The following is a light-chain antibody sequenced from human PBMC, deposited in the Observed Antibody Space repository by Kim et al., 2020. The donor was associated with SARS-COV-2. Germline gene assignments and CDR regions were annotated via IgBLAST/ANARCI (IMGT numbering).Light chain of an antibody. CDR2: KAS. CDR3: QQYNSYPYS. V-gene: IGKV1-5*03. CDR1: QSISSW. J-gene: IGKJ2*01. Sequence: DIQMTQSHSTLSASVGDRVTITCRASQSISSWLAWYQQKPGKAPKLLFYKASSLESGVPSRFSGSGSGTEFTLTISSLQPDDFATYYCQQYNSYPYSFGQGTKLEI.